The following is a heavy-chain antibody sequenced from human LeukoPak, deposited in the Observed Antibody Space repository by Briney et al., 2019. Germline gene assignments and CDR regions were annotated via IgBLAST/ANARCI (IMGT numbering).Heavy chain of an antibody. CDR3: AGGHYGMDV. V-gene: IGHV3-11*01. CDR2: ISTTGSTI. Sequence: GGSLRLSCAASGFTFSDYYMSWIRQAPGKGLEWVSYISTTGSTICYGDSVKGRFTISRDNAKNSLYLQMNSLRGEDTAVYYCAGGHYGMDVWGQGTTIIVSS. CDR1: GFTFSDYY. J-gene: IGHJ6*02.